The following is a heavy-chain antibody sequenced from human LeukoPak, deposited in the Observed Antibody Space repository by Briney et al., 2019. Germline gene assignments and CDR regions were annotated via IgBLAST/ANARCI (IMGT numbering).Heavy chain of an antibody. CDR3: ARGPYRGAFDY. V-gene: IGHV1-2*02. Sequence: ASVKVSCKASGYTFTDYYVHWVRQAPGQGLEWLGWINPDSGATNFAQRFQGRVTMTRDSSISTAYMELSRLFSDDTALYYCARGPYRGAFDYWGQGTLVTVSS. CDR2: INPDSGAT. J-gene: IGHJ4*02. CDR1: GYTFTDYY.